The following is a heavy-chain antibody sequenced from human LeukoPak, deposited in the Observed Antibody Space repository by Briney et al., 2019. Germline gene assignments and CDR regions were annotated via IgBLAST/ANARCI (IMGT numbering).Heavy chain of an antibody. Sequence: SETLSLTCTVSGGSISSSNYYWGWIRQPPGKGLEWIGSIYYSGSTYYNPSLKSRVTISVDTSKNQFSLKLSSVTAADTAVYYCARARLTTVTTEFDYWGQGTLVTVSS. D-gene: IGHD4-17*01. J-gene: IGHJ4*02. CDR3: ARARLTTVTTEFDY. CDR2: IYYSGST. V-gene: IGHV4-39*01. CDR1: GGSISSSNYY.